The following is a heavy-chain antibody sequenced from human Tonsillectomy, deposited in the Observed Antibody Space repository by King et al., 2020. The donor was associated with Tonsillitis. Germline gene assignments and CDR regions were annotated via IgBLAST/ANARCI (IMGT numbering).Heavy chain of an antibody. CDR3: ARGSYSSYYWFDP. J-gene: IGHJ5*02. D-gene: IGHD6-6*01. CDR2: AFYSGIT. CDR1: GGSISNFF. Sequence: VQLQESGPGLVKPSETLSLTCSISGGSISNFFWTWIRETPEKGLEWIGHAFYSGITNYNPSLNGRATVSLDTSKNQFSLSLTSVTAADTAVYYCARGSYSSYYWFDPWGQGRLVTVSS. V-gene: IGHV4-59*01.